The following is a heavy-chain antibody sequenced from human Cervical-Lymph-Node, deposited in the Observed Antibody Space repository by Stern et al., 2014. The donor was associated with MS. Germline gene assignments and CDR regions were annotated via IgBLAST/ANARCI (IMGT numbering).Heavy chain of an antibody. Sequence: EVQLVESGGGLVQPGRSLRLSCEASGFTFDDYAMHWVRQSPGKGLEWVAGIGWNSGHVAYAESVKGRFTIARDNAKRSLYLQMNSLRPEDTAFYYCVKDVDSSIAVSFDYWGQGSLVTVSS. J-gene: IGHJ4*02. CDR1: GFTFDDYA. V-gene: IGHV3-9*01. CDR3: VKDVDSSIAVSFDY. CDR2: IGWNSGHV. D-gene: IGHD6-6*01.